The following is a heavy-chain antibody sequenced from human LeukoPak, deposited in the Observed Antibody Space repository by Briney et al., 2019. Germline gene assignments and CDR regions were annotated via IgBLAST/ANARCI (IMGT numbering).Heavy chain of an antibody. CDR1: GYTFTSYA. CDR2: INGGNGNT. V-gene: IGHV1-3*03. CDR3: ARDGRRHGSGSYSVGFDY. D-gene: IGHD3-10*01. J-gene: IGHJ4*02. Sequence: GASVKVSCKASGYTFTSYAMHWVRQAPGQRLEWMGWINGGNGNTKYSQEFQGRVTITRDTSASTAYMEMSSLTSEDMAMYYCARDGRRHGSGSYSVGFDYWGQGTLVTVSS.